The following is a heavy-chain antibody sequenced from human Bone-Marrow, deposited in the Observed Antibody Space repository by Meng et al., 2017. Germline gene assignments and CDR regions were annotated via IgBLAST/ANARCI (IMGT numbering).Heavy chain of an antibody. J-gene: IGHJ4*02. CDR2: IWFDGSNK. CDR1: GFIFRSYG. Sequence: GESLKISCTVSGFIFRSYGMHWVRQAPGRGLEWVAIIWFDGSNKYYADSGKGRFTISRDNSKNTMYLQMNILRAEDTALYYRAREEYGSNWYTDYWGQEGLVTVSS. V-gene: IGHV3-33*01. CDR3: AREEYGSNWYTDY. D-gene: IGHD6-13*01.